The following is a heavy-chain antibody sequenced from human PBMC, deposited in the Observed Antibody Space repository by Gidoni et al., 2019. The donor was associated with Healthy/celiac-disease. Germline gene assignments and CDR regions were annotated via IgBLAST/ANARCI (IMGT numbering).Heavy chain of an antibody. J-gene: IGHJ2*01. D-gene: IGHD3-22*01. V-gene: IGHV3-21*01. CDR2: ISSSSSYI. CDR1: GFTFSSYS. Sequence: EVQLVESGGGLVKPGGSLRLSCAASGFTFSSYSMNWVRQAPGKGLEWVSSISSSSSYIYYADAVKGRFTISRDNAKNSLYLQMNSLRAEDTAVYYCARDNYYDSSGYDYGWYFDLWGRGTLVTVSS. CDR3: ARDNYYDSSGYDYGWYFDL.